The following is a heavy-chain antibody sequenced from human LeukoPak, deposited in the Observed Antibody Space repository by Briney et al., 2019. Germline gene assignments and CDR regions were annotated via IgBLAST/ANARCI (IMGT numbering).Heavy chain of an antibody. J-gene: IGHJ5*02. D-gene: IGHD3-10*01. CDR2: MNPNSGNT. CDR1: GYTFTSYD. CDR3: ARRSRYYGSGSFAPDGWFDP. V-gene: IGHV1-8*01. Sequence: ASVKVSCKASGYTFTSYDINWVRQATGQGLEWMGWMNPNSGNTGYAQKFQGRITMTRNTSISTAYMELSSLRSEDTAVYYCARRSRYYGSGSFAPDGWFDPWGQGTLVTVSS.